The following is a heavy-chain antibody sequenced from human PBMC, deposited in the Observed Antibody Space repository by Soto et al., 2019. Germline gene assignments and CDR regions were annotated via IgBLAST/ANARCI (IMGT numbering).Heavy chain of an antibody. CDR1: GGSISSGGYS. D-gene: IGHD2-15*01. CDR2: IYHSGST. Sequence: PSETLSLTCAVSGGSISSGGYSWSWIRQPPGKGLEWIGYIYHSGSTYYNPSLKSRVTISVDRSKNQFSLKLSSVTAADTAVYYCARATIVAGAFDIWGQGTMVTVSS. CDR3: ARATIVAGAFDI. J-gene: IGHJ3*02. V-gene: IGHV4-30-2*01.